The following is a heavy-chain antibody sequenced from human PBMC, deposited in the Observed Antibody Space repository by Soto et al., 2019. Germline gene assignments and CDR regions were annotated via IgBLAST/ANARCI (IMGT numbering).Heavy chain of an antibody. Sequence: SETLSLTCAVYGGSFSGYYWSWIRQPPGKGLEWIGEINHSGSTNYNPSLKSRVTISVDTSKNQFSLKLSSVTAADTAVYYCARGEPYYDSSGYRFWGQGTLVTVSS. CDR1: GGSFSGYY. CDR3: ARGEPYYDSSGYRF. D-gene: IGHD3-22*01. V-gene: IGHV4-34*01. CDR2: INHSGST. J-gene: IGHJ4*02.